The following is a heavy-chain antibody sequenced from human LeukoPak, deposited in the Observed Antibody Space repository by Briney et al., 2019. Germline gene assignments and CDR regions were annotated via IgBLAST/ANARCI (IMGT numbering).Heavy chain of an antibody. Sequence: SETLSLTCAVYGGSFSGYYWRWIRQPPGKGLEWIGEINHSGSTNYNPSLKSRVTLSVDTSKNQFSLKLSSVTAADTAVYYCARPNTAMVPYYFDYWGQGTLVTVSS. CDR3: ARPNTAMVPYYFDY. V-gene: IGHV4-34*01. J-gene: IGHJ4*02. CDR2: INHSGST. D-gene: IGHD5-18*01. CDR1: GGSFSGYY.